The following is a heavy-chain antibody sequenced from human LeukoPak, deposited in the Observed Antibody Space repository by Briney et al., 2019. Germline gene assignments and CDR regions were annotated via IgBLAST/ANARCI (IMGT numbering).Heavy chain of an antibody. J-gene: IGHJ5*02. Sequence: GASVKVSCKASGYTFTSYYMHWVRQAPGQGLEWMGIINPSGGSTSYAQKFQGRVTMTRDTSTSTVYMELSSLRSEDTAVYYCARDREGSYYGGIEFDPWGQGTLVTVSS. V-gene: IGHV1-46*01. CDR1: GYTFTSYY. D-gene: IGHD1-26*01. CDR3: ARDREGSYYGGIEFDP. CDR2: INPSGGST.